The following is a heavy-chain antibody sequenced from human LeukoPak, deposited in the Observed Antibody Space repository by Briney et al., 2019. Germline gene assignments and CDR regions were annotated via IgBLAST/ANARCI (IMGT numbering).Heavy chain of an antibody. D-gene: IGHD1-26*01. CDR3: ARVGNGYSGSYYGGDYFDY. CDR2: INPSGGST. CDR1: GYTFTSYY. V-gene: IGHV1-46*01. J-gene: IGHJ4*02. Sequence: GASVKVSCKASGYTFTSYYMHWVRQAPGQGLEWMGIINPSGGSTSYAQKFQGRVTMTRDMSTSTVYMELSSLRSEDTAVYYCARVGNGYSGSYYGGDYFDYWGQGTLVTVSS.